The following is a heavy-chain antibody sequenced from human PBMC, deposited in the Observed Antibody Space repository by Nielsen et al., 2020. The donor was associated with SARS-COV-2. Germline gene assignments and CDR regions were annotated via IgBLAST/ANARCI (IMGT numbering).Heavy chain of an antibody. V-gene: IGHV4-39*01. CDR3: ARRGVRAGRGWFDP. J-gene: IGHJ5*02. CDR2: IYYSGST. D-gene: IGHD1-1*01. Sequence: WIRQPPGKGPEWIGSIYYSGSTYYNPSLKSRVTISVDTSKNQFSLKLSSVTAADTAVYYCARRGVRAGRGWFDPWGQGTLVTVSS.